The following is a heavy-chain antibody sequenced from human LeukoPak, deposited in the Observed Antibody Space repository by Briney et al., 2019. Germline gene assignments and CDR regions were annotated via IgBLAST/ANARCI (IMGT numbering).Heavy chain of an antibody. CDR2: ISGSGGST. J-gene: IGHJ4*02. D-gene: IGHD5-18*01. V-gene: IGHV3-23*01. Sequence: QPGGSLRLSXAASGFTFSSYAMSWVRQAPGKGLEWVSAISGSGGSTYYADSVKGRFTISRDNSKNTLYLQMNSLRAEDTAVYYCAKNKDAGYSYGPDLDYWGQGTLVTVSS. CDR1: GFTFSSYA. CDR3: AKNKDAGYSYGPDLDY.